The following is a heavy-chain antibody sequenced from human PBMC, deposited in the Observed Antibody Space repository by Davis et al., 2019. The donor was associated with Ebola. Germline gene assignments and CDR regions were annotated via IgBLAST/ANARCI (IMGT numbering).Heavy chain of an antibody. J-gene: IGHJ6*04. CDR2: ISSSSSYI. CDR3: ARVKSRQYYYGMDV. Sequence: PAGPLTLPCAASGFTFSSNSMNWVCQAPGKGLEWVSSISSSSSYIYYADSVKGRFTISRDNAKNSLYLQMNSLRAEDTAVYYCARVKSRQYYYGMDVWGKGTTVTVSS. CDR1: GFTFSSNS. V-gene: IGHV3-21*01.